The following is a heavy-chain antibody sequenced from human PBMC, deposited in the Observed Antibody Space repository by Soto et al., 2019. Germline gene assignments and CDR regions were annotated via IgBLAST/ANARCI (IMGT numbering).Heavy chain of an antibody. V-gene: IGHV4-59*08. CDR3: ARLLYGDPVGYFDF. Sequence: SETLSLTCTVSGGSISSYYWSWIRQPPGKGLEWIGYIYYSGSTNYNPSLKSRATISVDTSKNQFSLKLSSVTAADTAVYYCARLLYGDPVGYFDFWGQGTLVTVSS. CDR2: IYYSGST. J-gene: IGHJ4*02. CDR1: GGSISSYY. D-gene: IGHD4-17*01.